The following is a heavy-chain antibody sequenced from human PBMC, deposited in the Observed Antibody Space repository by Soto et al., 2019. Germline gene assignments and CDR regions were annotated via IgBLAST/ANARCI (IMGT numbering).Heavy chain of an antibody. Sequence: VASVKVSCKASGYTFTHFYITWVRQAPGQGLEWMGAISPHNFNTNYAQKFRGRVTLTTEKSTNTAYMDLRSLTSDDTAVYYCARDEGGYDILTGYYKAHHFDYCGQGVPVTVSS. CDR2: ISPHNFNT. CDR3: ARDEGGYDILTGYYKAHHFDY. D-gene: IGHD3-9*01. V-gene: IGHV1-18*01. CDR1: GYTFTHFY. J-gene: IGHJ4*02.